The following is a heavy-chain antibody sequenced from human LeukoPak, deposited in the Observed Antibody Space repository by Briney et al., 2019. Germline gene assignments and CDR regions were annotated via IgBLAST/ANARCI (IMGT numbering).Heavy chain of an antibody. CDR3: AKGQMVRGVIPFDY. V-gene: IGHV3-30*18. CDR1: GFTFSSYG. CDR2: ISYDGSNK. J-gene: IGHJ4*02. Sequence: GRSLRLSCAASGFTFSSYGMHWVRQAPGKGLEWVAVISYDGSNKYYADSVKGRFTISRDNSKNTLYLQMNSLRADDAAVYYCAKGQMVRGVIPFDYWGQGTLVTVSS. D-gene: IGHD3-10*01.